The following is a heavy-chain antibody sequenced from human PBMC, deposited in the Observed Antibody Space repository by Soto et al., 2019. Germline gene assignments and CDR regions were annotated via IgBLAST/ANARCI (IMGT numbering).Heavy chain of an antibody. CDR3: ARGSRGDGFGGSYYYYYGMDV. CDR2: IYYSGTT. D-gene: IGHD3-10*01. Sequence: SETPSLTRTVSGVSLHSGGYYWSWIRQHPGKGLEWIGYIYYSGTTYYNPSLRSRVTISVDTSKNLFSLKLSSVTAADTAVYYCARGSRGDGFGGSYYYYYGMDVWGQGTTVT. V-gene: IGHV4-31*03. J-gene: IGHJ6*02. CDR1: GVSLHSGGYY.